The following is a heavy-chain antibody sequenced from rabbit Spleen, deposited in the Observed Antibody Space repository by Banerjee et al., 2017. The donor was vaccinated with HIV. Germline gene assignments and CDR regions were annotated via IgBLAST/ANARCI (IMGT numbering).Heavy chain of an antibody. CDR1: GFSFSSSYW. D-gene: IGHD4-1*01. CDR2: IDPVFGIT. Sequence: QEQLEESGGDLVKPGASLTLTCTASGFSFSSSYWIYWVRQAPGKGLEWIGCIDPVFGITYYASWVNGRFSISRENAQNTLYLQMTSLTAADTATYFCARDLAGVIGWNFGWWGQGTLVTVS. CDR3: ARDLAGVIGWNFGW. V-gene: IGHV1S45*01. J-gene: IGHJ3*01.